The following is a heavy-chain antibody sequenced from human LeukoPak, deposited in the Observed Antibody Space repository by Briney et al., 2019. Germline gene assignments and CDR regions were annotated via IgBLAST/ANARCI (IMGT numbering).Heavy chain of an antibody. CDR2: IWYDGSNK. Sequence: GGSLRLSCAASGFTFRNYGMHWVRQAPGKGLEWVAVIWYDGSNKYYADSVKGRFTVSRDNSKNTLYLQMNSLRAEDTAVCYCARDLNGAGPDYWGQGTLVTVSS. V-gene: IGHV3-33*01. CDR3: ARDLNGAGPDY. CDR1: GFTFRNYG. J-gene: IGHJ4*02. D-gene: IGHD1-1*01.